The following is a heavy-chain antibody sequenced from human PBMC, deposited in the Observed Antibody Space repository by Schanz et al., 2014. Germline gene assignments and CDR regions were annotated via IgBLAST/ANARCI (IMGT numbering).Heavy chain of an antibody. CDR1: GFNFNTYA. CDR2: IWFDGTNK. Sequence: VQLLESGGGLAQPGGSLRLACAASGFNFNTYAMSWVRQAPGKGLEWLAVIWFDGTNKYNADSVKGRFTISRDTSKNTLYLLLNSLRAEDTAVYYCARDHQWLARYYMDVWGKGTTVTVSS. V-gene: IGHV3-33*08. CDR3: ARDHQWLARYYMDV. J-gene: IGHJ6*03. D-gene: IGHD6-19*01.